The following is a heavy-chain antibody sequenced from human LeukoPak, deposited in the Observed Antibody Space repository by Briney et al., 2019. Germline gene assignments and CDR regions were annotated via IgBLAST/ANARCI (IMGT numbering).Heavy chain of an antibody. V-gene: IGHV1-18*01. D-gene: IGHD3-3*01. Sequence: ASVKVSCKASGYTFTSYGISWVRQAPGQGLEWMGWISAYNGNTNYAQKLQGRVTMTTDTPTSTAYMELRSLRSDDTAVYYCARDRDDFWSGYVVTDYWGQGTLVTVSS. CDR1: GYTFTSYG. CDR2: ISAYNGNT. J-gene: IGHJ4*02. CDR3: ARDRDDFWSGYVVTDY.